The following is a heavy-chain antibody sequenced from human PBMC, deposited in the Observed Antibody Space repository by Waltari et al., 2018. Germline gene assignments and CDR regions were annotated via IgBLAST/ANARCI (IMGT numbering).Heavy chain of an antibody. J-gene: IGHJ3*02. CDR2: ISSSSSYI. Sequence: EVQLVESGGGLVKPGGSLRLSCAASGFTSSSYSMNWVGQAPGKGLEWVSSISSSSSYIYYADSVKGRFTISRDNAKNSLYLQMNSLRAEDTAVYYCARIRMDVGAFDIWGQGTMVTVSS. V-gene: IGHV3-21*01. CDR1: GFTSSSYS. D-gene: IGHD2-8*01. CDR3: ARIRMDVGAFDI.